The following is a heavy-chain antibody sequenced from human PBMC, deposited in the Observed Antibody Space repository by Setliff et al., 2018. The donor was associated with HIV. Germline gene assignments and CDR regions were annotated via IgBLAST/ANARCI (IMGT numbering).Heavy chain of an antibody. CDR1: GGSISSGDYY. D-gene: IGHD2-2*01. V-gene: IGHV4-30-4*08. J-gene: IGHJ5*02. CDR2: IYYSGST. CDR3: ARRPPRYCSSSSYYRDWFDP. Sequence: SETLSLTCTVSGGSISSGDYYWSWIRQPPGKGLEWIGYIYYSGSTYYNPSLKSRVTISVDTSKNQFSLKLSSVTAADTAVYYCARRPPRYCSSSSYYRDWFDPWGQGTQVTVSS.